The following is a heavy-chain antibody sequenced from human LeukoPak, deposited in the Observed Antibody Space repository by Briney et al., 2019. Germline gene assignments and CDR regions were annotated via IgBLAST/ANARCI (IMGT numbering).Heavy chain of an antibody. CDR1: GGSFSGYY. J-gene: IGHJ4*02. V-gene: IGHV4-34*01. CDR3: AGRLDAVDY. Sequence: SETLSLTCAVYGGSFSGYYWSWIRQPPGKGLEWIGEINHSGSTNYNPSLKSRVTISVDTSKNQLSLKLSSVTAADTAVYYCAGRLDAVDYWGQGTLVTVSS. CDR2: INHSGST.